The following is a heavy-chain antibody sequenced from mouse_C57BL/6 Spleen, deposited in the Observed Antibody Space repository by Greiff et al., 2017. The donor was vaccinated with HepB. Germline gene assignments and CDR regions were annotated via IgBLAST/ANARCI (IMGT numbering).Heavy chain of an antibody. V-gene: IGHV14-2*01. Sequence: VQLQQSGAELVKPGASVKLSCTASGFNIKDYYMHWVKQRTEQGLEWIGRIDPEDGETKYAPKFQDKATITADTSSNTAYLQLSSLTSEDTAVYYCAPFITTVVDFDYWGQGTTLTVSS. CDR2: IDPEDGET. CDR3: APFITTVVDFDY. J-gene: IGHJ2*01. D-gene: IGHD1-1*01. CDR1: GFNIKDYY.